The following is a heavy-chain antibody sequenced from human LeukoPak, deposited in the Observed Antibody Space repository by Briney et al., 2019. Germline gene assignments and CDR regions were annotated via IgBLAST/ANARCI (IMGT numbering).Heavy chain of an antibody. CDR3: AKEVAVAGIRVAFDI. CDR2: ITGRGGRT. D-gene: IGHD6-19*01. CDR1: GFTFSSYA. Sequence: GGSLRLSCAASGFTFSSYAMSWVRQAPGKGLEWVSPITGRGGRTYYAECVKGRFTISRDNSKNTLYLQMNSLRAEETAVYYCAKEVAVAGIRVAFDIWGQGTMVTVSS. J-gene: IGHJ3*02. V-gene: IGHV3-23*01.